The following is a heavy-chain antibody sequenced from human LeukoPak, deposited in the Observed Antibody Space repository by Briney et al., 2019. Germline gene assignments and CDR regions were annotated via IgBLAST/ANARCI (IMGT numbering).Heavy chain of an antibody. CDR1: GYSISSGYY. CDR2: IYHSGST. Sequence: SETLSLTCAVSGYSISSGYYWGWIRQPPGQGLEWIGSIYHSGSTYYNPSLKSRVTISVDTSKNQFSLRLSSVTAADTAVYYCARRIITGSTVDYWGQGTLVTVSS. J-gene: IGHJ4*02. V-gene: IGHV4-38-2*01. CDR3: ARRIITGSTVDY. D-gene: IGHD1-20*01.